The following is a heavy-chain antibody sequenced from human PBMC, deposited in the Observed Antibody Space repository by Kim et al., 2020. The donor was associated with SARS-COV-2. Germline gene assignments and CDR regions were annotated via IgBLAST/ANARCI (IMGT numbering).Heavy chain of an antibody. V-gene: IGHV2-70*01. D-gene: IGHD3-9*01. Sequence: TSLKTRLTISKDTSKNQVVLTMTNMDPVDTATYYCARIAPFDILTGYYDYWGQGTLVTVSS. CDR3: ARIAPFDILTGYYDY. J-gene: IGHJ4*02.